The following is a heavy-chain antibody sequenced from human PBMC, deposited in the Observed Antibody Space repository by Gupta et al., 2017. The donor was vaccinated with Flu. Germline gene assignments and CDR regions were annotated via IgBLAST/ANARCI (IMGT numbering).Heavy chain of an antibody. CDR2: ISGSGGST. V-gene: IGHV3-23*01. CDR3: AKGLSYYYDSSGYYESYFDY. J-gene: IGHJ4*02. D-gene: IGHD3-22*01. CDR1: GFTFSSYA. Sequence: EVQLLESGGGLVQPGGSLRLSCAASGFTFSSYAMSWVRQAPGKGLEWVSAISGSGGSTYYADSAKGRFTIARDNSKNTLYLQMNSLRAEDTAVYYCAKGLSYYYDSSGYYESYFDYWGQVTLVTVSS.